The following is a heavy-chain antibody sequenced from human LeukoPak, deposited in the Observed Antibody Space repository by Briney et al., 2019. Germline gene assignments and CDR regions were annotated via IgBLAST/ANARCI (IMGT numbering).Heavy chain of an antibody. CDR1: GYTFTSYD. Sequence: ASVKVSCKASGYTFTSYDINWVRQATGQGLEWMGGIIPIFGTANYAQKFQGRVTITTDESTSTAYMELSSLRSEDTAVYYCARDSRITIFGGSPGGAFDIWGQGTMVTVSS. D-gene: IGHD3-3*01. CDR3: ARDSRITIFGGSPGGAFDI. CDR2: IIPIFGTA. V-gene: IGHV1-69*05. J-gene: IGHJ3*02.